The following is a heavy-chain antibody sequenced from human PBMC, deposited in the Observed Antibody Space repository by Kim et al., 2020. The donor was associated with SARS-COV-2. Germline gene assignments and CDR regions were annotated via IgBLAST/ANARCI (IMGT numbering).Heavy chain of an antibody. CDR2: INSDGSST. CDR1: GFTFSSYW. CDR3: ARALAVTGTGGYY. V-gene: IGHV3-74*01. J-gene: IGHJ4*02. D-gene: IGHD6-19*01. Sequence: GGSLRLSCAASGFTFSSYWMHWVRQAPGKGLVWVSRINSDGSSTSYEDSVKGRFSISRDNAKNTLYLQMNSLRAEDTAVYYCARALAVTGTGGYYWGQGILVTVSS.